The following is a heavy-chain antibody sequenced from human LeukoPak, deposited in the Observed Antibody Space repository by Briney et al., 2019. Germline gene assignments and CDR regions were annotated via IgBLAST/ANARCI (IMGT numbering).Heavy chain of an antibody. V-gene: IGHV1-2*02. J-gene: IGHJ5*02. CDR3: ARDLQSYSSSWYLIDP. CDR2: INPNSGGT. Sequence: ASVTVSCKASGYTFTGYYMHWVRQAPGQGLEWMGWINPNSGGTNYAQKFQGRVTMTRDTSISTAYMELSRLRSDDTAVYYCARDLQSYSSSWYLIDPWGQGTLVTVSS. D-gene: IGHD6-13*01. CDR1: GYTFTGYY.